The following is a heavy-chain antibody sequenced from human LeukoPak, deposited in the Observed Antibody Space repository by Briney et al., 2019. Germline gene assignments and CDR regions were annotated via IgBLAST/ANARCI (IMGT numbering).Heavy chain of an antibody. D-gene: IGHD3-22*01. CDR2: INHCGST. CDR3: ARRDYYDSSGYYYEGALDI. V-gene: IGHV4-34*01. J-gene: IGHJ3*02. Sequence: SETLSLTCAVYGGSFSGYYWSWIRQPPGKGLEWIGEINHCGSTNYNPSLKSRVTISVDTSKNQFSLKLSSVTAADTAVYYCARRDYYDSSGYYYEGALDIWGQGTMVTVSS. CDR1: GGSFSGYY.